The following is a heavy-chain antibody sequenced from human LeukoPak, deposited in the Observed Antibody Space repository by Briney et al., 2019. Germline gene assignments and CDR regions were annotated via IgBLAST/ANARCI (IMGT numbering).Heavy chain of an antibody. CDR3: ARAPWAAAGIMPES. V-gene: IGHV1-8*01. J-gene: IGHJ5*02. Sequence: ASVKVSCKASGYTSTSYDINWVRQATGQGLEWMGWMNPNSGNTGYAQKFQGRVTMTRNTSISTAYMELSSLRSEDTAVYYCARAPWAAAGIMPESWGQGTLVTVSS. CDR1: GYTSTSYD. D-gene: IGHD6-13*01. CDR2: MNPNSGNT.